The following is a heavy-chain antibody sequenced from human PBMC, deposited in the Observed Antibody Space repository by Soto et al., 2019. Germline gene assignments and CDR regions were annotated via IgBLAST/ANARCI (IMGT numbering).Heavy chain of an antibody. CDR1: GFTFSSYW. J-gene: IGHJ5*02. CDR2: INGDGSRT. V-gene: IGHV3-74*01. CDR3: TRVVYGAWGVFDP. D-gene: IGHD4-17*01. Sequence: EVQLVESGGDLVQRGGSLRLSCAASGFTFSSYWMHWVRQAPGKGLEWVSRINGDGSRTSYADSVRGRFTTSRDNAKNTVHLQMNSLRGEDTAVYYCTRVVYGAWGVFDPWGQGTLVTVSS.